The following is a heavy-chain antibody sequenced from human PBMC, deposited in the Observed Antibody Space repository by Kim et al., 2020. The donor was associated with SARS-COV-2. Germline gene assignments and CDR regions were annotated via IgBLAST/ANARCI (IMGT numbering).Heavy chain of an antibody. CDR1: GGTFSSYA. CDR2: IIPILGIA. Sequence: SVKVSCKASGGTFSSYAISWVRQAPGQGLEWMGRIIPILGIANYAQKFQGRVTITADKSTSTAYMELSSLRSEDTAVYYCARGSRYSLGLQFDYWGQGTLVTVSS. D-gene: IGHD3-16*01. J-gene: IGHJ4*02. CDR3: ARGSRYSLGLQFDY. V-gene: IGHV1-69*04.